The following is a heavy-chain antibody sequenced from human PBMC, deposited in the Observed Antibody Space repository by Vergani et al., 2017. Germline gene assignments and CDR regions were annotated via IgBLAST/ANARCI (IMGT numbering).Heavy chain of an antibody. J-gene: IGHJ4*02. CDR2: IIPICGTA. Sequence: QVQLVQSGAEVKKPGSSVKVSCKASGRTFSSYAISWVRQAPGQGLEWMGGIIPICGTANYAQKFQGRVTITADESTSTAYMALSSLRSEDTAVYYCAGGDGVVVVAAREYRLDYWGEGTLVTVSS. D-gene: IGHD2-15*01. CDR3: AGGDGVVVVAAREYRLDY. V-gene: IGHV1-69*01. CDR1: GRTFSSYA.